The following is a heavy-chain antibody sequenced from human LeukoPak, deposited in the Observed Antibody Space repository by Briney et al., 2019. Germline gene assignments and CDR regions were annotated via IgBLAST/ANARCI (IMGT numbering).Heavy chain of an antibody. V-gene: IGHV1-2*02. CDR2: INPNSGGT. CDR1: GYTFTGYY. J-gene: IGHJ4*02. CDR3: ARVSIPFLEWLTFDY. D-gene: IGHD3-3*01. Sequence: GASVKVSCKASGYTFTGYYMHWVRQAPGQGLEWMGWINPNSGGTNYAQKFQGRVTMTRDTSISTAYMELSRLRSDDTAVYYCARVSIPFLEWLTFDYWGQGTLVTVSS.